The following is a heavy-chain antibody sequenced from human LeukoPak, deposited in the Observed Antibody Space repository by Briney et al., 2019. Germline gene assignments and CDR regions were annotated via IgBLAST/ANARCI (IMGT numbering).Heavy chain of an antibody. CDR1: GFTFSSYW. Sequence: GGSLRLSCAASGFTFSSYWMSWVRQAPGKGLEWVANIKQDGSEKYYADSVKGRFTISRDNSKNTLYLRMSSLRAEDTAMYYCAREPTLIMGESSIDYWGQGTLVTVSS. CDR2: IKQDGSEK. D-gene: IGHD3-22*01. CDR3: AREPTLIMGESSIDY. J-gene: IGHJ4*02. V-gene: IGHV3-7*01.